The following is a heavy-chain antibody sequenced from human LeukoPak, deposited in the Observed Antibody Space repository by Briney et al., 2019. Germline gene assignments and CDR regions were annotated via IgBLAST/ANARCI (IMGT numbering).Heavy chain of an antibody. CDR2: INHNGST. V-gene: IGHV4-34*01. CDR3: ARALWTGTTYGDFDY. CDR1: GGSFSGYY. J-gene: IGHJ4*02. Sequence: SETLSLTCAVYGGSFSGYYWSWIRQPPGKGLEWIGEINHNGSTNYNPSLKSRVTISVDTSKNQFSLKLSSVTAADTAVYYCARALWTGTTYGDFDYWGQGTLVTVSS. D-gene: IGHD1-1*01.